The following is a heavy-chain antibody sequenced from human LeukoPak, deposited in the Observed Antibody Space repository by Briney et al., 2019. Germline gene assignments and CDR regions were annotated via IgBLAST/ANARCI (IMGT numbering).Heavy chain of an antibody. CDR3: ARHRAYDSGTYYRWFDP. CDR2: SHGNGDT. Sequence: PSETLSLTCTVSGGSISSFYWSWIRQPPGMGLEWIGYSHGNGDTNYNPSLKSRVTISVDTSKNQCSLKLTSVTAADTAVYYCARHRAYDSGTYYRWFDPWGPGTLVTVSS. J-gene: IGHJ5*02. CDR1: GGSISSFY. V-gene: IGHV4-59*08. D-gene: IGHD3-22*01.